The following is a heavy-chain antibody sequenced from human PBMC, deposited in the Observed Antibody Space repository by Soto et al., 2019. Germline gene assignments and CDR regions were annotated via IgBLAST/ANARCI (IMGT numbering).Heavy chain of an antibody. J-gene: IGHJ4*02. V-gene: IGHV3-23*01. D-gene: IGHD3-3*01. Sequence: HPGGSLRLSCAASGFTFSSYAMSWVRQAPGKGLEWVSAISGSGGSTYYADSVKGRFTISRDNSKNTLYLQMNSLRAEDTAVYYCAKSLLSSDFWSGYYGALGYWGQGTPVTVSS. CDR3: AKSLLSSDFWSGYYGALGY. CDR2: ISGSGGST. CDR1: GFTFSSYA.